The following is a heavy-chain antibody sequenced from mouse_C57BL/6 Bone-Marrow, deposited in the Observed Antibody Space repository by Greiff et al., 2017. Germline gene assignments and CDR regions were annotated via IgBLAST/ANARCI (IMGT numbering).Heavy chain of an antibody. Sequence: EVKLLESGPGLVKPSQSLSLTCSVTGYSITSGYYWNWIRQFPGNKLEWMGYISYDGSNNYNPSLKNRISITRDTSKNQFFLKLNSVTTEDTATYYCARGGAFLWFAYWGQGTLVTVSA. CDR3: ARGGAFLWFAY. V-gene: IGHV3-6*01. CDR2: ISYDGSN. CDR1: GYSITSGYY. J-gene: IGHJ3*01.